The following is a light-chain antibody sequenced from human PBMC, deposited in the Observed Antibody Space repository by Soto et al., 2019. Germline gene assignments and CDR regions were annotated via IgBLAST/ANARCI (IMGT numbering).Light chain of an antibody. CDR2: GVS. Sequence: QSALTQPASVSGSPGQSITISCTGTSRDVGDYNYVSWYQQHPGKAPKLIIYGVSNPPSGISNRFSGSKSGNTASLTVSGLQAEDEADYYCSSYTATNTLVFGEGTKLTVL. V-gene: IGLV2-14*01. CDR1: SRDVGDYNY. CDR3: SSYTATNTLV. J-gene: IGLJ2*01.